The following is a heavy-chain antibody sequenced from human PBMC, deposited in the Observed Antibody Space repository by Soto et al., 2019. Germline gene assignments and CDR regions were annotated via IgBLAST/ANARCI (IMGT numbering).Heavy chain of an antibody. CDR3: AREYCSGGSCYSQYYFDY. D-gene: IGHD2-15*01. J-gene: IGHJ4*02. Sequence: PGGSLRLSCAASGFTFSSYEMNWVRQAPGKGLEWVSYISSSGSTIYYADSVKGRFTISRDNAKNSLYLQMNSLRAEDTAVYYCAREYCSGGSCYSQYYFDYWGQGTRVTVSS. CDR2: ISSSGSTI. V-gene: IGHV3-48*03. CDR1: GFTFSSYE.